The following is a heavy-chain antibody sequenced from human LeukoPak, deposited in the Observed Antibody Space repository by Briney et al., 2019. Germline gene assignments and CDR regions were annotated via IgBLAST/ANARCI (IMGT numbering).Heavy chain of an antibody. V-gene: IGHV3-23*01. CDR3: ARSDSSGYEDY. J-gene: IGHJ4*02. Sequence: GGSLRLSCAASGVTFSSYAMSWVRQAPGKGLEWVSDISGSGGSTYYADSVKGGFTISRENAKNSLYLQMNSLRAEDTAVYYCARSDSSGYEDYWGQGTLVTVSS. CDR2: ISGSGGST. CDR1: GVTFSSYA. D-gene: IGHD3-22*01.